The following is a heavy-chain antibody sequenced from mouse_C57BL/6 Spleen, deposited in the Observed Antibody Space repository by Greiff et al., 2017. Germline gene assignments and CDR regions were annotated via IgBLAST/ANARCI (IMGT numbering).Heavy chain of an antibody. CDR1: GFSLTSYG. Sequence: VQVVESGPGLVQPSQSLSITCTVSGFSLTSYGVHWVRQSPGKGLEWLGVIWRGGSTDYNAAFMSRLSITKDNSKSQVFFKMNSLQADDTAIYYCAKNEDWAYAMDYWGQGTSVTVSS. V-gene: IGHV2-5*01. CDR2: IWRGGST. D-gene: IGHD4-1*01. J-gene: IGHJ4*01. CDR3: AKNEDWAYAMDY.